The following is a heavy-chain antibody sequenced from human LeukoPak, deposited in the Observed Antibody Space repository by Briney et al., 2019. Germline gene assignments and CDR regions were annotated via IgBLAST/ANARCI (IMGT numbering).Heavy chain of an antibody. J-gene: IGHJ6*02. D-gene: IGHD3-16*01. CDR3: AGIWDVSGSVARGCYYYYGMDV. CDR2: ISCSGSTI. V-gene: IGHV3-11*01. CDR1: GFTFSDYY. Sequence: PGGSLSLSCAASGFTFSDYYMSWIRQAPGKGLEWVSYISCSGSTIYYADSVKGRFTISRDNAKNSLYLQMNSLRAEDTAVYYCAGIWDVSGSVARGCYYYYGMDVWGQRTTVTVSS.